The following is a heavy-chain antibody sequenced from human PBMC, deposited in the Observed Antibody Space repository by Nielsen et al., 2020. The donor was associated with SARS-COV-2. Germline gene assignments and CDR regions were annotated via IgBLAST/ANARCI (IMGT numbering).Heavy chain of an antibody. CDR3: TRGRGRPIAVPGTSPLRY. Sequence: WIRQPPGKGLEWVSYISTGGSTIYYADSVKGRFTISRDNAKNSLYLQMNSLRAEDTAVYYCTRGRGRPIAVPGTSPLRYWGQGTLVTVSS. D-gene: IGHD6-19*01. J-gene: IGHJ4*02. CDR2: ISTGGSTI. V-gene: IGHV3-11*04.